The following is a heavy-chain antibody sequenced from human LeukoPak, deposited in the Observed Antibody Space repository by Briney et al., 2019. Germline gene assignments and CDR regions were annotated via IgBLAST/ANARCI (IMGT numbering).Heavy chain of an antibody. CDR2: IQYNGNNK. D-gene: IGHD1-26*01. CDR1: GFTFNNFG. Sequence: GGSLRLSCAASGFTFNNFGMHWARQAPGKGLEWVTFIQYNGNNKYYADSVKGRFTISRDNSKNTLYLQMNSLRAEDTAVYYCAKDVSGSYTFHYYYYMDVWGKGTTVTVSS. J-gene: IGHJ6*03. CDR3: AKDVSGSYTFHYYYYMDV. V-gene: IGHV3-30*02.